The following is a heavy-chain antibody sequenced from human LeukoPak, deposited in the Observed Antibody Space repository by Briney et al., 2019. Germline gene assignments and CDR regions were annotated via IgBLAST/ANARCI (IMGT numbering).Heavy chain of an antibody. J-gene: IGHJ4*02. V-gene: IGHV5-51*01. CDR1: GSIFTSYW. CDR3: ARIWFGELYFDY. CDR2: IYPGDSDT. D-gene: IGHD3-10*01. Sequence: GASLQISCKGSGSIFTSYWIGWVRQLPGKGLEWMGIIYPGDSDTRYSPSFQGQVTISADKSISTAYLQWSSLKASDTAMYYCARIWFGELYFDYWGQGTLVTVSS.